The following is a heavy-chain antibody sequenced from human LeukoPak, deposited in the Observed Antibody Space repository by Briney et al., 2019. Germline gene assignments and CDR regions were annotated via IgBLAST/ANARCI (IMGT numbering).Heavy chain of an antibody. D-gene: IGHD6-6*01. Sequence: GGSLRLSCAASGFTFRNHEMNWVRQAPGKGLEWVSHISSSGSTIYYADSVKGRFTISRDNAKNSLYLQMNSLRAEDTAVYYCVRGASGSSFGYWGQGTLVTVSS. CDR2: ISSSGSTI. J-gene: IGHJ4*02. CDR1: GFTFRNHE. V-gene: IGHV3-48*03. CDR3: VRGASGSSFGY.